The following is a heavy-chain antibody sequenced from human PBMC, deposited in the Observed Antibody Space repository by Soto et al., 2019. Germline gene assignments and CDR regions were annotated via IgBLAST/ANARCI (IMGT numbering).Heavy chain of an antibody. J-gene: IGHJ6*02. CDR3: ALRGYSYARYYYYGMDV. CDR2: IIPIFGTA. V-gene: IGHV1-69*13. D-gene: IGHD5-18*01. Sequence: SVKVSCKASGGTYSSYAISWVRQAPGQGLEWMGGIIPIFGTANYAQKFQGRVTITADESTSTAYMELSSLRSEDTAVYYCALRGYSYARYYYYGMDVWGQGTTVTVSS. CDR1: GGTYSSYA.